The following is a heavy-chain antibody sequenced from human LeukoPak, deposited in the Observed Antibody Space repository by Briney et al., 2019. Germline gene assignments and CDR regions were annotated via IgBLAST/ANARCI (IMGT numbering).Heavy chain of an antibody. Sequence: GRSLRLSCAASGFTFSNFGMHWVRQAPGKGLEWVAVIAYDGNLKYYADSVKGRFTISRDNSRNALFLQMNSLGPEDTALYYCAKEGTVQISTWYDNWGQGTLVTVSS. CDR1: GFTFSNFG. J-gene: IGHJ4*02. CDR2: IAYDGNLK. V-gene: IGHV3-30*18. CDR3: AKEGTVQISTWYDN. D-gene: IGHD6-13*01.